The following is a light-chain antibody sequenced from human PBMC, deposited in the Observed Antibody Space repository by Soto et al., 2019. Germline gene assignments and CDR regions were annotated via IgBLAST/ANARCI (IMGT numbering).Light chain of an antibody. CDR3: QQYTGPPTT. CDR1: QTVGSNY. V-gene: IGKV3-20*01. Sequence: PGKRGAQSWRVSQTVGSNYLAWCQQRPGQAPRLLIYGASTRAAGIPDRFSGSGSGTDFTLTITCLQPEDSAVYFCQQYTGPPTTFGQGTRLEIK. CDR2: GAS. J-gene: IGKJ5*01.